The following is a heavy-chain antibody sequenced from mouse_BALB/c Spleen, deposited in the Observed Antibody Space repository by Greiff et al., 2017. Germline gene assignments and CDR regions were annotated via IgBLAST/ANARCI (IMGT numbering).Heavy chain of an antibody. Sequence: VQLQESGPGLVAPSQSLSITCTVSGFSLTGYGVNWVRQPPGKGLEWLGMIWGDGSTDYNSALKSRLSISKDNSKSQVFLKMNSLQTDDTARYYCARSPYYDYGYFDYWGQGTTLTVSS. CDR1: GFSLTGYG. CDR2: IWGDGST. D-gene: IGHD2-4*01. CDR3: ARSPYYDYGYFDY. J-gene: IGHJ2*01. V-gene: IGHV2-6-7*01.